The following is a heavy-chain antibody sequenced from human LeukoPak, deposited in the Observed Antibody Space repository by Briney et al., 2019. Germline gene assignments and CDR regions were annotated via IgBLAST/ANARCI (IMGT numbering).Heavy chain of an antibody. CDR3: ARDHDILTGFDY. CDR2: IIPIFGTA. J-gene: IGHJ4*02. V-gene: IGHV1-69*06. CDR1: GGTFSSYA. Sequence: ASVKVSCKASGGTFSSYAISWVRQVPGQGLEWMGGIIPIFGTANYAQKFQGRVTITADKSTSTAYMELSSLRSEDTAVYYCARDHDILTGFDYWGQGTLVTVSS. D-gene: IGHD3-9*01.